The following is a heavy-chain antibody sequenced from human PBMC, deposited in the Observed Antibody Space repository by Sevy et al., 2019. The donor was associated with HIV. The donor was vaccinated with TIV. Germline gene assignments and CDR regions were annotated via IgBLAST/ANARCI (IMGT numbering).Heavy chain of an antibody. V-gene: IGHV3-20*04. CDR2: INWNGGST. Sequence: GGALRLSCAPSGFTFDDYGMSWVRQAPGKGLEWVSGINWNGGSTCCADSVKSRLTISRDNAKNSLYLQMNSLRAEDTALYYCARVKYYYGSASYFPFDYWGQGTLVTVSS. J-gene: IGHJ4*02. CDR3: ARVKYYYGSASYFPFDY. CDR1: GFTFDDYG. D-gene: IGHD3-10*01.